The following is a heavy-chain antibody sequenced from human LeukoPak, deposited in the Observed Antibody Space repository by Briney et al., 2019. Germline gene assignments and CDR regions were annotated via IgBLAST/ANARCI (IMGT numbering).Heavy chain of an antibody. CDR3: ARFVVAINDAFDI. J-gene: IGHJ3*02. CDR1: GGSISSATSY. CDR2: TYYSGST. D-gene: IGHD2-21*01. Sequence: SETLSLTCTVSGGSISSATSYWGWIRQPPGRGLEWIGNTYYSGSTYYSPSLKSRLTISLDTSKNQFSLKLSSVTAADTAVYYCARFVVAINDAFDIWGQGTMVTVSS. V-gene: IGHV4-39*07.